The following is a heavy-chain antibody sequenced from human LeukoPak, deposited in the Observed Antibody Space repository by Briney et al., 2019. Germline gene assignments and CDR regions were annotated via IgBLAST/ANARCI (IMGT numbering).Heavy chain of an antibody. CDR3: ATSPTGFLEWLFSDY. J-gene: IGHJ4*02. D-gene: IGHD3-3*01. Sequence: SVKVSCKASGYTFANYGISWVRQAPGQGLEWMGGIIPIFGTANYAQKFQGRVTITAGESTSTAYMELSSLRSEDTAVYYCATSPTGFLEWLFSDYWGQGTLVTVSS. CDR1: GYTFANYG. V-gene: IGHV1-69*13. CDR2: IIPIFGTA.